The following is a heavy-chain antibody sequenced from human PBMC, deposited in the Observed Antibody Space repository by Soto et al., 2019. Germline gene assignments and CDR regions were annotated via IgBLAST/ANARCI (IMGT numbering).Heavy chain of an antibody. CDR3: AKKAVPDSGINYYGMDV. J-gene: IGHJ6*02. CDR1: GYTFTNYW. CDR2: IYPGDSDT. V-gene: IGHV5-51*01. Sequence: PGESLKISCEGSGYTFTNYWIGWVRQMPGKGLEWMGIIYPGDSDTKYNPSFQGQVTISADKSITTTYLQWSSLKASDSAIYYCAKKAVPDSGINYYGMDVWGQGTTVTVSS. D-gene: IGHD3-10*01.